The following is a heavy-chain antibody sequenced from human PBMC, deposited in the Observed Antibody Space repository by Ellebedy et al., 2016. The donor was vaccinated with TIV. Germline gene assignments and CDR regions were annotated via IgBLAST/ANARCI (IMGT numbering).Heavy chain of an antibody. CDR1: GGSFSGYY. CDR3: ARGLGLWEREQLVD. J-gene: IGHJ4*02. CDR2: INHSGST. Sequence: SETLSLXXAVYGGSFSGYYWSWIRQPPGKGLEWIGEINHSGSTNYNPSLKSRVTISVDTSKNQFSLKLSSVTAADTAVYYCARGLGLWEREQLVDWGQGTLVTVSS. V-gene: IGHV4-34*01. D-gene: IGHD6-6*01.